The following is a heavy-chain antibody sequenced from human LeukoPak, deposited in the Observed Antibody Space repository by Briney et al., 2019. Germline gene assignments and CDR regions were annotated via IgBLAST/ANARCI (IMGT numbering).Heavy chain of an antibody. D-gene: IGHD3-22*01. CDR2: IKSDGGT. V-gene: IGHV3-74*01. CDR3: ARAPSEIGGYYPEYFRH. CDR1: GFTFSIYW. J-gene: IGHJ1*01. Sequence: GSLRLSCAASGFTFSIYWMHWVRQAPGKGLVWVSRIKSDGGTNYADSVKGRFTISRDNAKKTVSLQMNSLRPEDTGVYYCARAPSEIGGYYPEYFRHWGQGTLVTVSS.